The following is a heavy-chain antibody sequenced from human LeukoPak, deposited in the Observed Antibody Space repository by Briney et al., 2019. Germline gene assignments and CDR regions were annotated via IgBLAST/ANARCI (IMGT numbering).Heavy chain of an antibody. J-gene: IGHJ4*02. V-gene: IGHV4-4*07. D-gene: IGHD6-6*01. Sequence: AETLSLTCTVSGGSISSYYWSWIRQPAGKGLEWIGRIYTSGSTDYNPSLKSRITMSIDTSKNHFSLKLSSVTAADTGVYFCAREDSSSWGPFDYWGQGTLVTVSS. CDR1: GGSISSYY. CDR3: AREDSSSWGPFDY. CDR2: IYTSGST.